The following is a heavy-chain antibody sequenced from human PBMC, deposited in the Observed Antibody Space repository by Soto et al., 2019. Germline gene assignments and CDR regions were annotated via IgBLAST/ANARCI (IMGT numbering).Heavy chain of an antibody. CDR1: GYTFTSYA. J-gene: IGHJ6*02. CDR2: INAGNGNT. D-gene: IGHD2-15*01. CDR3: ASVETQRYYYGMDV. Sequence: ASVKVSCKASGYTFTSYAMHRVRQAPGQRLEWMGWINAGNGNTKYSQKFQGRVTITRDTSASTAYMELSSLRSEDTAVYYCASVETQRYYYGMDVWGQGTTVTVSS. V-gene: IGHV1-3*01.